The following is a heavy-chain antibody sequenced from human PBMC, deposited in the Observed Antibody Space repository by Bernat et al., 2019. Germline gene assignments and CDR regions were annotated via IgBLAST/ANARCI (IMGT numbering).Heavy chain of an antibody. CDR2: ISSSGSTI. D-gene: IGHD1-20*01. CDR3: ARAAEYNWKQHREY. CDR1: GFTFSSYE. Sequence: GGSLILSCAASGFTFSSYEMNWVRQAPWKGLVWVSYISSSGSTIYYADSVKGRFTITRDNAKNSLYLQMNSRRTEETAVYYWARAAEYNWKQHREYWGQGTLV. V-gene: IGHV3-48*03. J-gene: IGHJ4*02.